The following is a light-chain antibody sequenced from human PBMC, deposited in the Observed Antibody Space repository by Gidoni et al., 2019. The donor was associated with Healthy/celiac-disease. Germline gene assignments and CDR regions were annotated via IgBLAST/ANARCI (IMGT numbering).Light chain of an antibody. J-gene: IGKJ3*01. V-gene: IGKV1-39*01. CDR1: QRISSY. CDR2: AAS. Sequence: DIQLSQSPSSLSASVGDRVTIPCRASQRISSYLHWYQQKPGKAPKLLIYAASSLQSGVPSRFSGSGSGTDFTLTISSLQPEDFATYYCQQSYSTPVTFGPGTKVDIK. CDR3: QQSYSTPVT.